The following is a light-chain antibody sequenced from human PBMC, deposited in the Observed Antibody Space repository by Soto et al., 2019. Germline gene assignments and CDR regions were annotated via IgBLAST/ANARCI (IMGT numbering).Light chain of an antibody. CDR1: SSDVGGYNY. CDR3: SSHTSSSGVV. CDR2: DVS. Sequence: QSALTQPASVSGSPGQSITISCTGTSSDVGGYNYVSWYQQHPGKAPKLMIYDVSNRPSGVSNRFSGSKSGNTASLTISGLQAEDEADYYCSSHTSSSGVVFGGGTKLTVL. V-gene: IGLV2-14*01. J-gene: IGLJ2*01.